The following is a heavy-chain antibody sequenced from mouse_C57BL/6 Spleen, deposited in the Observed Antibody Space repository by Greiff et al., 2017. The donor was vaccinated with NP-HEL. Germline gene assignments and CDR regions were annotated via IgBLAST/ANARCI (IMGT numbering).Heavy chain of an antibody. J-gene: IGHJ2*01. CDR2: IDPSDSYT. V-gene: IGHV1-59*01. D-gene: IGHD1-1*01. CDR3: ARYYGSSLYYFDY. Sequence: VQLQQPGAELVRPGTSVKLSCKASGYTFTSYWMHWVKQRPGQGLEWIGVIDPSDSYTNYNQKFKGKATLTVDTSSSTAYMQLSSLTSEASAVYYCARYYGSSLYYFDYWGQGTTLTVSS. CDR1: GYTFTSYW.